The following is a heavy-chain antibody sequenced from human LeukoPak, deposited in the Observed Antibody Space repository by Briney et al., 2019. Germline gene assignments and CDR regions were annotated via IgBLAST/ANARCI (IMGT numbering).Heavy chain of an antibody. D-gene: IGHD3-22*01. CDR2: IYHSRST. CDR3: ARNYDSSGWRYYFDY. Sequence: SGTLSLTCAVSGGSISSSNWWSWVRQPPGKGLEWIGEIYHSRSTNYNPSLKSRVTISVDKSKNQFSLKLSSVTAADTAVYYCARNYDSSGWRYYFDYWGQGTLVTVSS. V-gene: IGHV4-4*02. J-gene: IGHJ4*02. CDR1: GGSISSSNW.